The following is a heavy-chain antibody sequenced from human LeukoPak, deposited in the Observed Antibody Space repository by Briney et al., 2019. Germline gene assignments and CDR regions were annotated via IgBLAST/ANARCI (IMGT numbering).Heavy chain of an antibody. J-gene: IGHJ5*02. Sequence: GGSLRLSCAASGFTVSSNYMSWVRQAPGKGLEWVSVIYSGGSTYYADSVKGRFTISRHNSKNTLYLQMNSLRAEDTAVYYCARGEGYCSTSCYNWFDPWGQGTLVTVSS. D-gene: IGHD2-2*01. CDR1: GFTVSSNY. V-gene: IGHV3-53*04. CDR3: ARGEGYCSTSCYNWFDP. CDR2: IYSGGST.